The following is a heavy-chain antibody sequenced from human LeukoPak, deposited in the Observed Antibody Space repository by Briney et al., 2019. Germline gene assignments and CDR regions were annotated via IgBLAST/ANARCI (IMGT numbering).Heavy chain of an antibody. D-gene: IGHD3-16*02. Sequence: PGGSLRLSCAASGFTFSSCAMSWVRQAPGKGLEWVSSISGNGGNTYYADSVKGRFTISRDNSKNTLYLQMNSLRAEDTAVYYCAKMGRLGALSLYYFDYWGQGSLVTVSS. V-gene: IGHV3-23*01. J-gene: IGHJ4*02. CDR2: ISGNGGNT. CDR1: GFTFSSCA. CDR3: AKMGRLGALSLYYFDY.